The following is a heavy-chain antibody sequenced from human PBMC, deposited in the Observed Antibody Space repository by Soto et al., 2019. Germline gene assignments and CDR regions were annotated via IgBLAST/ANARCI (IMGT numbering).Heavy chain of an antibody. V-gene: IGHV3-23*01. Sequence: HPGGSLRLSCAASGFTFSAYVMSWVRQAPGKGLEWVSSITSSGGGTYYADSVKGRFTVSRDNSKNTVYLQMNSLRDEDTAVYYCAKLTAAWGQGTLVTVPQ. CDR1: GFTFSAYV. J-gene: IGHJ4*02. CDR3: AKLTAA. CDR2: ITSSGGGT. D-gene: IGHD6-13*01.